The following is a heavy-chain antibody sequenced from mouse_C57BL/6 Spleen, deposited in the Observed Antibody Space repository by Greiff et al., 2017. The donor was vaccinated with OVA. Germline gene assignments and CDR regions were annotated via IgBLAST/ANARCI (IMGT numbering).Heavy chain of an antibody. V-gene: IGHV5-4*01. CDR1: RFTFSSYA. D-gene: IGHD4-1*01. CDR2: ISDGGSYT. CDR3: ARDLTGPETWFAY. J-gene: IGHJ3*01. Sequence: EVHLVESGGGLVKPGGSLKLSCAASRFTFSSYAMSWVRQTPEKRLEWVATISDGGSYTYYPDNVKGRFTISRDNAKNNLYLQMSHLKSEDTAMYYCARDLTGPETWFAYWGQGTLVTVSA.